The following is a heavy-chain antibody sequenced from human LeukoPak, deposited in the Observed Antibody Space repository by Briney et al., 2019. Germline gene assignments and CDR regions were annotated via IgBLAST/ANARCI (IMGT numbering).Heavy chain of an antibody. CDR3: VKDRTGTYTLDY. CDR1: GFTFSNYA. Sequence: QPGRSLRLSRAATGFTFSNYAIHWGRQAPGKGLEWVAFISDDGSRQHYADSVKGRFTISRDNSKNTLNLQMNSLRAEDTAVYYCVKDRTGTYTLDYWGQGTLVTVSS. D-gene: IGHD3-10*01. CDR2: ISDDGSRQ. V-gene: IGHV3-30-3*01. J-gene: IGHJ4*02.